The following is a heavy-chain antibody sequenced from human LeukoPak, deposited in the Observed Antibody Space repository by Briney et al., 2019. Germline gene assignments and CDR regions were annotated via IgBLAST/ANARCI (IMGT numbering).Heavy chain of an antibody. CDR2: FYVGGAT. Sequence: PGGSLRLSCAVSGFSVTNNYMSWVRQAPGKGLEWVSVFYVGGATYYADSVKGRFTISRDNSENTLYLQMKSLRAEDTAMYYCARLVWDTTMADGDIDSWGQGTLLIVSS. D-gene: IGHD5-18*01. CDR3: ARLVWDTTMADGDIDS. V-gene: IGHV3-53*01. J-gene: IGHJ4*02. CDR1: GFSVTNNY.